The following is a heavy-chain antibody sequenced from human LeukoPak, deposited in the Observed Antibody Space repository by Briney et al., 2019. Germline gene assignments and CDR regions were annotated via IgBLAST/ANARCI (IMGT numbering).Heavy chain of an antibody. CDR2: IYYSGST. J-gene: IGHJ4*02. Sequence: PSETLSLTCTVSGGSISISSYYWGWIRQPPGKGLEWVGSIYYSGSTYYNPSLKSRITISVDTSKNQFSLKLSSVTAADTAVYYCARRRITFGGVLFDYWGQGTLVTVSS. D-gene: IGHD3-16*01. CDR1: GGSISISSYY. V-gene: IGHV4-39*07. CDR3: ARRRITFGGVLFDY.